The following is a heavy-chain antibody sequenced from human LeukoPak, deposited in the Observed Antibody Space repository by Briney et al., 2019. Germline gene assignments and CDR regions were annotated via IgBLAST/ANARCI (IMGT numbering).Heavy chain of an antibody. CDR1: GGSISRSLYS. CDR2: IYYGGST. V-gene: IGHV4-39*07. J-gene: IGHJ3*02. Sequence: SETLSLTCTVSGGSISRSLYSWAWIRQPPGKGLEWIGSIYYGGSTYYNLSLKSRLTISLDTSKNQFSLKLSSVTAADTAVYYCARTRGYNYGHHDAFDIWGQGTMVTVSS. CDR3: ARTRGYNYGHHDAFDI. D-gene: IGHD5-18*01.